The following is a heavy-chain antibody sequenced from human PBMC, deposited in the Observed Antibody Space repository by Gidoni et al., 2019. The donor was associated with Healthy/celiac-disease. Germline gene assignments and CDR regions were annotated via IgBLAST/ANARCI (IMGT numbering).Heavy chain of an antibody. CDR2: IYHSGST. Sequence: QLQLQESGSGLVKPSQTLSLTCAVPGGSISSGGYSWSWIRQPPGKGLEWIGYIYHSGSTYYNPSLKSRVTISVDRSKNQFSLKLSSVTAADTAVYYCARSRGPGGLNWFDPWGQGTLVTVSS. CDR1: GGSISSGGYS. V-gene: IGHV4-30-2*01. CDR3: ARSRGPGGLNWFDP. J-gene: IGHJ5*02. D-gene: IGHD3-16*01.